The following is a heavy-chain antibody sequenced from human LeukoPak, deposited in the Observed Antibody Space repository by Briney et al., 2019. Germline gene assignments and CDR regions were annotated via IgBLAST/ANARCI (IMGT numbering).Heavy chain of an antibody. Sequence: SETLSLTCTVSGGSISSGDYYWSWIRQPPGKGLEWIGYIYYSGSTYYNPSLKSRVTISVDTSKNQFSLKLSSVTAADTAVYYCARDGGTDSSAYHYWGQGTLVTVSS. CDR2: IYYSGST. V-gene: IGHV4-30-4*08. D-gene: IGHD3-22*01. CDR3: ARDGGTDSSAYHY. CDR1: GGSISSGDYY. J-gene: IGHJ4*02.